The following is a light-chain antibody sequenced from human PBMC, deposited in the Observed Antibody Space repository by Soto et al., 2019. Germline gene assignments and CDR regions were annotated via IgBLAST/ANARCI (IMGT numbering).Light chain of an antibody. Sequence: IQMTQSPSSVSASVGDTVTLSCQTSHGVSGWLAWYQQKPGKAPTLLIYTVSNLQSGVPSRFSGSGSGTDFSLTITNLQPEDFATYFCQQGTTFPITFGNGPEVEVK. CDR2: TVS. CDR1: HGVSGW. V-gene: IGKV1-12*01. J-gene: IGKJ3*01. CDR3: QQGTTFPIT.